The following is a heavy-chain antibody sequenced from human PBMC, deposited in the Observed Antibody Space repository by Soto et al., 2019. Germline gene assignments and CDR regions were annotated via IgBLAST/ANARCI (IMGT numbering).Heavy chain of an antibody. CDR2: ISGYSGNA. V-gene: IGHV1-18*04. J-gene: IGHJ4*02. Sequence: QVQVMQSGAEVKKPGDSVKVSCKTSGYIFSDYGINWVRQAPGQGLEWMGWISGYSGNANLAQKFHGRVTMTTDKSTRTAYMELRKLRSDDTAVYYCAKRTSGTTWGESDYWGQGTLVNVSS. CDR1: GYIFSDYG. D-gene: IGHD4-17*01. CDR3: AKRTSGTTWGESDY.